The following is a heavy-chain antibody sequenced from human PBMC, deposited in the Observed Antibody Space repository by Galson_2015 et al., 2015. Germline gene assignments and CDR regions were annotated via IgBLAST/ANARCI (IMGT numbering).Heavy chain of an antibody. CDR2: INAGNGNT. D-gene: IGHD3-22*01. J-gene: IGHJ4*02. CDR3: ARVNYYDSSCYPNHPLDY. CDR1: GYTFTSYA. Sequence: SVKVSCKASGYTFTSYAMHWVRQAPGQRLEWMGWINAGNGNTKYSQKFQGRVTITRDTSASTAYMELSSLRSEDTAVYYCARVNYYDSSCYPNHPLDYWGQGTLVTVSS. V-gene: IGHV1-3*01.